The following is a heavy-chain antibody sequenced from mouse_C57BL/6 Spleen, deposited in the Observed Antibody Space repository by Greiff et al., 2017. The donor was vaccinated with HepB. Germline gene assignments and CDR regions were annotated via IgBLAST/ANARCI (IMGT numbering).Heavy chain of an antibody. CDR1: GYTFTSYG. V-gene: IGHV1-81*01. J-gene: IGHJ2*01. Sequence: VQLQQSGAELARPGASVKLSCKASGYTFTSYGISWVKQRTGQGLEWIGEIYPRSGNTYYNEKFKGKATLTADKSSSTAYMELRSLTSEDSAVYFCARAVAKRALFDYWGQGTTLTVSS. CDR2: IYPRSGNT. D-gene: IGHD1-1*01. CDR3: ARAVAKRALFDY.